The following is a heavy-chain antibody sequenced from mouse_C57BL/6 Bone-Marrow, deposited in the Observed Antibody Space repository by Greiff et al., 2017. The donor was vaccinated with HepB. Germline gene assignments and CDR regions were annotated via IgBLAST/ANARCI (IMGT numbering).Heavy chain of an antibody. D-gene: IGHD1-1*01. V-gene: IGHV1-61*01. CDR3: ARYYCGSSYEFAY. CDR2: IYPSDSET. CDR1: GYTFTSYW. J-gene: IGHJ3*01. Sequence: QVQLQQPGAELVRPGSSVKLSCKASGYTFTSYWMDWVKQRPGQGLEWIGNIYPSDSETHYNQKFKDKATLTVDKSSSTAYMQLSSLTSEDSAVYYCARYYCGSSYEFAYWGQGTLVTVSA.